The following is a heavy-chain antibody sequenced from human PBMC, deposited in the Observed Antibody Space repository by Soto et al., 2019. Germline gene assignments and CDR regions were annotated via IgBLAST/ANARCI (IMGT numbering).Heavy chain of an antibody. CDR1: GFTFSSFA. CDR2: ISGSGGST. V-gene: IGHV3-23*01. D-gene: IGHD1-1*01. Sequence: PGGSLRLSCAPSGFTFSSFAMNWVRQAPGKGLEWVSAISGSGGSTYYADSVKGRFTISRDNSKNTLYLQMSGLKVEDTAVYYFARPVIIHSCEKGTDDWGKGTLVTVSS. J-gene: IGHJ4*02. CDR3: ARPVIIHSCEKGTDD.